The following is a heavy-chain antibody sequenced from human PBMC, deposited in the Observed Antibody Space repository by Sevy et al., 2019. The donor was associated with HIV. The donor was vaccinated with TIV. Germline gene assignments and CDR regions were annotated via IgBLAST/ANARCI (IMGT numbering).Heavy chain of an antibody. CDR3: ARGPSIPVRRGADRGWFDP. CDR1: GGSISSDDYY. D-gene: IGHD3-10*01. Sequence: SETLSLTCTVSGGSISSDDYYWSWIRQPPGKGLEWIAYIYYSGSTYYNPSLRSRLTISVHMSKNPFSLKLSSVTAAVTAVYYCARGPSIPVRRGADRGWFDPWGQGTLVTVSS. J-gene: IGHJ5*02. V-gene: IGHV4-30-4*01. CDR2: IYYSGST.